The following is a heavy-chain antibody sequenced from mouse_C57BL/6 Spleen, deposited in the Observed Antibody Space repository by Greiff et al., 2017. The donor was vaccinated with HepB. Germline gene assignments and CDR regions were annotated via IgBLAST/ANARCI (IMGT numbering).Heavy chain of an antibody. Sequence: EVKLVESGPSLVRPSQTLSLTCTVTGFSINSDCYWIWIRQFPGNKLEYIGYTFYSGIPYYNPSLESRTYITRDTSKNQFSLKLSSVTTEDTATYYCARASSYYWYFDVWGTGTTVTVSS. CDR3: ARASSYYWYFDV. D-gene: IGHD6-1*01. CDR1: GFSINSDCY. J-gene: IGHJ1*03. V-gene: IGHV3-3*01. CDR2: TFYSGIP.